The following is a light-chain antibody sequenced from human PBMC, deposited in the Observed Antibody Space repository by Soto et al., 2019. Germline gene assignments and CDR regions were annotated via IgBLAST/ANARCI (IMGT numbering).Light chain of an antibody. J-gene: IGKJ5*01. Sequence: DIKMYQSPSSLSASVGDRVTITCQASQDISNYLNWYQQKPGKAPKLLIYDASNLETGVPSRFSGSGSGTDFTFTISSLQPEDIATYYCQQYDNLPITFGQGTRLEI. CDR1: QDISNY. V-gene: IGKV1-33*01. CDR2: DAS. CDR3: QQYDNLPIT.